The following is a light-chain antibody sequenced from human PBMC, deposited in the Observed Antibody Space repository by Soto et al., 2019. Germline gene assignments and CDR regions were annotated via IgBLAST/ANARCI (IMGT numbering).Light chain of an antibody. Sequence: QSVLTQPASVSGSPGQSITISCTGTSSDVGGYNYVSWYQQHPGKAPKFMIYDVSNRPSGVSNRFSGSKSDNTASLTISGLQAEDGADYYCSSNTTSNTRKIVFGNGTKVT. CDR2: DVS. CDR1: SSDVGGYNY. V-gene: IGLV2-14*01. J-gene: IGLJ1*01. CDR3: SSNTTSNTRKIV.